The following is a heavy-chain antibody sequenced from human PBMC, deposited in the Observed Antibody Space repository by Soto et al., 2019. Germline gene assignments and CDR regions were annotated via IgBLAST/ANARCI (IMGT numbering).Heavy chain of an antibody. CDR2: IYYSGST. Sequence: SETLSLTCTVSGGSISSGDYYWSWIRQPPGKGLEWIGYIYYSGSTYYNPSLKSRVTISVDTSKNQFSLKLSSVTAADTAVYYCARVNYYDSSGYHVDMFDSWGQGTLVTVSS. CDR1: GGSISSGDYY. CDR3: ARVNYYDSSGYHVDMFDS. J-gene: IGHJ4*02. V-gene: IGHV4-30-4*01. D-gene: IGHD3-22*01.